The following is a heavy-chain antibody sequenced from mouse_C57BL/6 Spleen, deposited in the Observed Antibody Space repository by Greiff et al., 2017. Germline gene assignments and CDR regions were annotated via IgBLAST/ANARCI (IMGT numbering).Heavy chain of an antibody. CDR1: GFTFSAYG. D-gene: IGHD2-4*01. J-gene: IGHJ3*01. CDR3: ARRAIYYDYDGVAY. CDR2: ISSGSSTI. V-gene: IGHV5-17*01. Sequence: EVMLVESGGGLVKPGGSLKLSCAASGFTFSAYGMHWVRQAPEKGLEWVAYISSGSSTIYYADTVKGRFTISRDNAKNTLFLQMTSLRSEDTAMYYCARRAIYYDYDGVAYWGQGTLVTVSA.